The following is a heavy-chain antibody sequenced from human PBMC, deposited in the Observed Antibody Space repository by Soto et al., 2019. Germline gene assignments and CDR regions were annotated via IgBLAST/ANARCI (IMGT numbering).Heavy chain of an antibody. CDR1: GGSISSYY. CDR3: ARTHTYDIFRWFDP. CDR2: IYYSGST. J-gene: IGHJ5*02. D-gene: IGHD3-9*01. V-gene: IGHV4-59*08. Sequence: SETLSLTCTVSGGSISSYYWSWIRQPPGKGLEWIGYIYYSGSTNYNPSLKSRVTISVDTSKNQFSLKLSSVTAADTAVYYCARTHTYDIFRWFDPWGQGTLVTVSS.